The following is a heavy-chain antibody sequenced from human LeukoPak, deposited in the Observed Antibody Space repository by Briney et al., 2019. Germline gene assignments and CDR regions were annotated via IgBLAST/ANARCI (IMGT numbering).Heavy chain of an antibody. CDR1: GGSINNYY. CDR3: ARVRSSGWGKGFDY. D-gene: IGHD6-19*01. J-gene: IGHJ4*02. Sequence: SETLSLTCTVSGGSINNYYWSWIRQPPGKQLEWIGTIYYTGTTNYHPSLESRVTISVDTSKNQFSLKLSSVTAADTAMYYCARVRSSGWGKGFDYWGQGTLVTVSS. V-gene: IGHV4-59*01. CDR2: IYYTGTT.